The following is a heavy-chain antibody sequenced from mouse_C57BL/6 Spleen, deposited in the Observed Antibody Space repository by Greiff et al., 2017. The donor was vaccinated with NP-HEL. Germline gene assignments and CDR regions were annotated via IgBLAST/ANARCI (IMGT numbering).Heavy chain of an antibody. Sequence: QVQLQQSGPGLVQPSQCLSITCTVSGFSLTSYGVHWVRQSPGKGLEWLGVIWSGGSTDYNAAFISRLSISKDNSKSQVFFKMNSLQADDTAIYYCARNHLSVDYAMDYWGQGTSVTVSS. CDR1: GFSLTSYG. CDR2: IWSGGST. J-gene: IGHJ4*01. CDR3: ARNHLSVDYAMDY. D-gene: IGHD1-1*01. V-gene: IGHV2-2*01.